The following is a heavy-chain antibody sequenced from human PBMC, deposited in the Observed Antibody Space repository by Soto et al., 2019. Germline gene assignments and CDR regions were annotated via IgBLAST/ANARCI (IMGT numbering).Heavy chain of an antibody. CDR1: GGSISSGGYY. CDR2: IYYSGST. CDR3: ARWGGATSFDY. D-gene: IGHD1-26*01. V-gene: IGHV4-31*03. J-gene: IGHJ4*02. Sequence: QVQLQESGPGLVKPSQTLSLTCTVSGGSISSGGYYWSWIRQHPGKGLEWIGYIYYSGSTYYNPSLKSRVTISVDTSKNQFALQLSSVTAADAAGYYCARWGGATSFDYWGQGTLVTVSS.